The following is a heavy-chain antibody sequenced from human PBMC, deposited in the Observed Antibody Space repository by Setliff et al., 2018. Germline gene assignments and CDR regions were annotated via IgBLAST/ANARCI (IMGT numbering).Heavy chain of an antibody. D-gene: IGHD6-13*01. J-gene: IGHJ4*02. CDR2: VKSKTDGGTT. Sequence: GGSLRLSCAASGFTFTDAWMSWVRQAPGKGLEWVGRVKSKTDGGTTDYAAPVKGRFTISRDDSKNTLYLQMNSLKTEDTAVYYCTTAPLAAASTCWGQGTLVTVSS. V-gene: IGHV3-15*01. CDR1: GFTFTDAW. CDR3: TTAPLAAASTC.